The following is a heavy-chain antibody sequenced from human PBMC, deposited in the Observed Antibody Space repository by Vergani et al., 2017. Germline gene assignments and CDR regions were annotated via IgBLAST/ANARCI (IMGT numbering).Heavy chain of an antibody. CDR1: GASINNDFYY. CDR3: ARDNKLLRPRAFDL. V-gene: IGHV4-61*02. J-gene: IGHJ3*01. Sequence: QVQLQESGPGLVKPSQTLSLTCTVSGASINNDFYYWHWIRQPAGKGLEWIGRIYVSGITDYNSSLQSRVSMSVDTSKNQFSLTLTSVTAADTAVYYCARDNKLLRPRAFDLWVEGAMVTVSS. CDR2: IYVSGIT. D-gene: IGHD2-15*01.